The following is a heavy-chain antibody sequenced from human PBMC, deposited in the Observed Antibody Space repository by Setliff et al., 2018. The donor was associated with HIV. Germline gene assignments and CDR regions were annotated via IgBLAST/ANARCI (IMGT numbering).Heavy chain of an antibody. V-gene: IGHV4-39*02. D-gene: IGHD2-8*01. Sequence: SATLSLTCAVSGGSMSDVSSYWGWIRQAPGRGLEWIGSVYYRGGTFDSPSLKSRVTVSIDTSKSQFSLKLTSVTAADTAVYHCARDRGPNGLYYFDLWGRGALVTVSS. J-gene: IGHJ2*01. CDR1: GGSMSDVSSY. CDR3: ARDRGPNGLYYFDL. CDR2: VYYRGGT.